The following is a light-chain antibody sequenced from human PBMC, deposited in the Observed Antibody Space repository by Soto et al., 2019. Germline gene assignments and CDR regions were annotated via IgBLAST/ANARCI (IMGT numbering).Light chain of an antibody. J-gene: IGLJ1*01. Sequence: QSALTQPASVSGSPGQSITISCTGTSSDVGSYDLVSWYQQHPGKAPKLMIHDVTKRPSGVSNRFSGSKSGNTASLTIFGLQAEDETDYYCCSYAGSDTYVFGTGTKVTVL. CDR1: SSDVGSYDL. V-gene: IGLV2-23*02. CDR3: CSYAGSDTYV. CDR2: DVT.